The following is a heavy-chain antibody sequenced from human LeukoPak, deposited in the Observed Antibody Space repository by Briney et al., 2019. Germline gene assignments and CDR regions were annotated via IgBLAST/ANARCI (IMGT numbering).Heavy chain of an antibody. CDR3: ARKGDYYDSSGYFDY. CDR1: GGSISSSSYY. J-gene: IGHJ4*02. D-gene: IGHD3-22*01. V-gene: IGHV4-39*07. CDR2: IYYSGST. Sequence: SETLSLTCTVSGGSISSSSYYWGWIRQPPGTGLEWIGSIYYSGSTYYNPSLKSRVTISVDRSKNQFSLKLSSVTAADTAVYYCARKGDYYDSSGYFDYWGQGTLVTVSS.